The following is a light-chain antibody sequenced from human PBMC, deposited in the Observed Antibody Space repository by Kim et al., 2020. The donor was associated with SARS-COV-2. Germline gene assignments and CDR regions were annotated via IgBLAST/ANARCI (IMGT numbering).Light chain of an antibody. J-gene: IGKJ1*01. CDR1: QTINNRY. V-gene: IGKV3-20*01. CDR3: QHET. CDR2: GAS. Sequence: EIVLTQSPGTLSVSPGERVTLSCRASQTINNRYLAWYQQKPGQAPKLLIFGASDRATGIPRRFSGSGSRTDFTLTITGLEPDDFAVYYCQHETFGQGTKVDIK.